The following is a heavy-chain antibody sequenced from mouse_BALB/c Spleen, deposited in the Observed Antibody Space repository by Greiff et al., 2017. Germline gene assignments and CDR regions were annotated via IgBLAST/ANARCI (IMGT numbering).Heavy chain of an antibody. CDR3: AMVTPYYYAMDY. V-gene: IGHV5-9-4*01. CDR2: ISSGGSYT. J-gene: IGHJ4*01. CDR1: GFTFSSYA. Sequence: EVHLVESGGGLVKPGGSLKLSCAASGFTFSSYAMSWVRQSPEKRLEWVAEISSGGSYTYYPDTVTGRFTISRDNAKNTLYLEMSSLRSEDTAMYYCAMVTPYYYAMDYWGQGTSVTVSS.